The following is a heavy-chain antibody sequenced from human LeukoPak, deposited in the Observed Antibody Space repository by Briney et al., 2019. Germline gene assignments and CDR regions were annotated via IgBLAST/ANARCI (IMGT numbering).Heavy chain of an antibody. CDR2: IYHSGST. J-gene: IGHJ5*02. CDR3: ATRPDIAAAGPGWFDP. CDR1: GGSISSGGYY. D-gene: IGHD6-13*01. V-gene: IGHV4-30-2*01. Sequence: SQTLSLTCTVSGGSISSGGYYWSWIRQPPGKGLEWFGYIYHSGSTYYNPSLKSRVTMSIDRSENQFSLNLSSVTAADTAVYYCATRPDIAAAGPGWFDPWGQGTLVTVSS.